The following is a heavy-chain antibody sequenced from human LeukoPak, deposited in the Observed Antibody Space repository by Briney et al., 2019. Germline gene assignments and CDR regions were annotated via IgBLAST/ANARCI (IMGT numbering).Heavy chain of an antibody. CDR2: ISYDGSNK. Sequence: GGSLRLSCAASGFTFSSYAMHWVRQAPGKGLEWVAVISYDGSNKYYADSVKGRFTISRDNAKNSVYLQMNSLRAEDTALYYCAKGVYSYPSWDQGTLVTVSS. D-gene: IGHD5-18*01. V-gene: IGHV3-30*04. J-gene: IGHJ5*02. CDR1: GFTFSSYA. CDR3: AKGVYSYPS.